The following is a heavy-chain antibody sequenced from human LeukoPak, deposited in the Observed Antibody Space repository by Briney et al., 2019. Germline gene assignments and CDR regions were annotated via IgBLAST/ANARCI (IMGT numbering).Heavy chain of an antibody. Sequence: ETLSLTCTVSGGSISSYYWSWIRQPPGKGLEWIGYIYYSGSTNYNPSLKSRVTISVDTSKNQFSLRLTSVTAADTAVYYCARDTGYGMDVWGQGTKVTVSS. CDR3: ARDTGYGMDV. V-gene: IGHV4-59*01. CDR1: GGSISSYY. J-gene: IGHJ6*02. CDR2: IYYSGST.